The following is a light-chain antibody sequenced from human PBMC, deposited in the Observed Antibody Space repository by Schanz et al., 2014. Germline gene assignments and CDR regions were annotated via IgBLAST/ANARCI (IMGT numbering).Light chain of an antibody. J-gene: IGKJ4*01. V-gene: IGKV3D-20*02. CDR1: QSVSSSY. CDR2: GAS. Sequence: EIVLTQSPGTLSLSPGERATLSCRASQSVSSSYLAWYRQKPGQAPRLLIYGASSRATGIPDRFSGSGSGTDFNLTVSRMEPEDFAVYYCQQRTSWPLTFGGGTKVEIK. CDR3: QQRTSWPLT.